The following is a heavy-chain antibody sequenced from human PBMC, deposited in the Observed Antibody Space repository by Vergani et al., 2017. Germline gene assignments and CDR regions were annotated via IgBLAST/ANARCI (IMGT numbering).Heavy chain of an antibody. CDR3: AAEGDAFDR. CDR2: IVVGSGNT. CDR1: GFTFTSSA. V-gene: IGHV1-58*01. J-gene: IGHJ3*02. Sequence: QMQLVQSGPEVKKPGTSVKVSCKASGFTFTSSAVQRVRQARGQRLEWIGWIVVGSGNTNYAQKFQERVTITRDMSTSTAYMELSSLRSEDTAVYYCAAEGDAFDRWGQGTMVTVSS.